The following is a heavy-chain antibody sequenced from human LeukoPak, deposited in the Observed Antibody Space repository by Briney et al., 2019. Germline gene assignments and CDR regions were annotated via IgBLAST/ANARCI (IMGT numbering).Heavy chain of an antibody. J-gene: IGHJ4*02. Sequence: GGSLRLSCAASGFTFDDYAMHWVRQAPGKGLEWVSLISGDGGSTYYADSVKGRFTISRDNSKNSLYLQMNSLRTEDTALYYCAKSVISTYYDILTGYYSPLDYWGQGTLVTVSS. V-gene: IGHV3-43*02. CDR3: AKSVISTYYDILTGYYSPLDY. CDR2: ISGDGGST. D-gene: IGHD3-9*01. CDR1: GFTFDDYA.